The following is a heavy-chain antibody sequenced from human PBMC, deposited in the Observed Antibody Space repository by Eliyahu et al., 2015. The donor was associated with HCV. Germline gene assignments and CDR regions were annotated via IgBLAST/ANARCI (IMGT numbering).Heavy chain of an antibody. CDR1: GASLSNYX. Sequence: QVQLQESGPGLVKPSETLXXTXTVSGASLSNYXWSWLRQXAGKXLEWIGRIFTNGNTNYNPSLESRVTLSVDTSKNQFSLKLSSVTAADTAVYYCVRGSILPDYWGQGTLVTVSS. V-gene: IGHV4-4*07. J-gene: IGHJ4*02. CDR3: VRGSILPDY. D-gene: IGHD2-15*01. CDR2: IFTNGNT.